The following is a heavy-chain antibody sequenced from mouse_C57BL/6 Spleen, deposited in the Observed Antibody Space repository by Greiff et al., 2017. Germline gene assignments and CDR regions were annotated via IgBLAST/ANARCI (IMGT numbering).Heavy chain of an antibody. CDR3: ARYYSNYGAMDY. D-gene: IGHD2-5*01. Sequence: VQLQQPGTELVKPGASVKLSCKASGYTFTSYWMHWVKQRPGQGLEWIGNINPSNGGTNYNEKFKSKATLTVDKSSTTAYMHRSSLTSEDSAVYYCARYYSNYGAMDYWGQGTSVTVSS. V-gene: IGHV1-53*01. CDR2: INPSNGGT. CDR1: GYTFTSYW. J-gene: IGHJ4*01.